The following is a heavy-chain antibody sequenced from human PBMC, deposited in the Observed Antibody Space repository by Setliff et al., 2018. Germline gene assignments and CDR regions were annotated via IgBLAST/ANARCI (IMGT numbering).Heavy chain of an antibody. J-gene: IGHJ4*02. CDR3: ARDGIAARPGADY. D-gene: IGHD6-6*01. Sequence: ASVKVSCKASGYTFTSYAMHWVRQAPGQRLEWMGWINAGNGNTKYSQKFQGRVTITRDTSASTAYMELSSLRSKDTAVYYCARDGIAARPGADYWGQGTLVTVSS. V-gene: IGHV1-3*01. CDR1: GYTFTSYA. CDR2: INAGNGNT.